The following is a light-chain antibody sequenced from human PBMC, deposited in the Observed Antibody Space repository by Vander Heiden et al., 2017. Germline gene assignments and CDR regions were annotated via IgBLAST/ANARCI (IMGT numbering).Light chain of an antibody. Sequence: QSVLTQPPSASGTPGQRVTIPCSGSSSNIGSEAVNWYQQLPGTAPKLLIYTNTRRPSGVPDRFSGSRSGTSASLAISGLQSEDEADYYCAAWDDSLNGPVFGGGTKLTVL. J-gene: IGLJ3*02. V-gene: IGLV1-44*01. CDR1: SSNIGSEA. CDR2: TNT. CDR3: AAWDDSLNGPV.